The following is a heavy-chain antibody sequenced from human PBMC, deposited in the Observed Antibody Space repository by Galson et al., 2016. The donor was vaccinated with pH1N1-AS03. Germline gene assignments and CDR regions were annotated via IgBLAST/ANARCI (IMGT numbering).Heavy chain of an antibody. D-gene: IGHD6-13*01. V-gene: IGHV1-69*13. CDR2: IIPMFGTA. CDR3: ARDRTAAPSYYYYMDV. CDR1: GGTFSSNA. Sequence: SVKVSCKASGGTFSSNAINWVRQAPGQGLEWMGGIIPMFGTANYAQNFQGRVTITADEPTSTAYMELSSLTSEDTAVYFCARDRTAAPSYYYYMDVWGKGTTVTVSS. J-gene: IGHJ6*03.